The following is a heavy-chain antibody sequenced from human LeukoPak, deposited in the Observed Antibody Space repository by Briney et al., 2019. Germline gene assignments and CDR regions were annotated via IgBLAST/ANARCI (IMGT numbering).Heavy chain of an antibody. J-gene: IGHJ4*02. Sequence: ASVKVSCKASGYTFTSYDINWVRQATGQGLEWMGWMNPNSGNTGYAQKFQGRVTMTRNTSISTAYMELSSLRSEDTAVYYCARGCGLLWFGELSLCPPDYWGQGTLVTVSS. CDR2: MNPNSGNT. D-gene: IGHD3-10*01. CDR1: GYTFTSYD. CDR3: ARGCGLLWFGELSLCPPDY. V-gene: IGHV1-8*01.